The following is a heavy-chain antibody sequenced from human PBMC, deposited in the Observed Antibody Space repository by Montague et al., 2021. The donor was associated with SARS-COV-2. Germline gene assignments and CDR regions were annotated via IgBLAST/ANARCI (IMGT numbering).Heavy chain of an antibody. J-gene: IGHJ6*02. D-gene: IGHD3-22*01. CDR3: ARDTRITMLVVVNRYGMDV. V-gene: IGHV4-4*07. CDR1: GGSISSYY. Sequence: SETLSLTCTVSGGSISSYYWSWIRQPAGKGLEWIGRIYPSGSTKYNPSLKSRVTMSVDTSKNQFSLKLSSVTAADTAVYYCARDTRITMLVVVNRYGMDVWGQGTTVPVSS. CDR2: IYPSGST.